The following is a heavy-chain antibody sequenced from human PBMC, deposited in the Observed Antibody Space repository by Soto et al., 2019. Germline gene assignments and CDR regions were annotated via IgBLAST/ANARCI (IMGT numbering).Heavy chain of an antibody. CDR2: ISAHNGNT. CDR1: GYTFTSSG. CDR3: AREYGAGSRFDY. J-gene: IGHJ4*02. D-gene: IGHD3-10*01. V-gene: IGHV1-18*01. Sequence: VQLVQSGAEVKKPGASVKVSCKASGYTFTSSGISWVRQAPGQGLEWMGWISAHNGNTNYAQKLKGRDAMTTDTSTRTADMELSRLRSDETAGYYRAREYGAGSRFDYWGQGTLVTVPS.